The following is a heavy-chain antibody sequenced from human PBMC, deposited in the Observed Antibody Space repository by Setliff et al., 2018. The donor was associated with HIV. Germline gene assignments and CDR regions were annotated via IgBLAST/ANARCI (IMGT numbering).Heavy chain of an antibody. CDR3: ARIGSGWSVGWFDP. D-gene: IGHD6-13*01. CDR2: VFPSGST. J-gene: IGHJ5*02. V-gene: IGHV4-61*02. Sequence: SETLSLTCAVSGYSISSGSYYWSWIRQPAGKGLEWIGRVFPSGSTNYNPSLKSRVTISVDTSKNQLSLKLRSVTAADTAVYYCARIGSGWSVGWFDPWGQGTLVTVSS. CDR1: GYSISSGSYY.